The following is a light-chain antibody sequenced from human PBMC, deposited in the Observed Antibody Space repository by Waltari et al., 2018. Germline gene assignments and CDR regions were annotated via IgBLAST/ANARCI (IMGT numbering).Light chain of an antibody. Sequence: QSALSQPASVSGSPGQSITISCTGPSSDAGGHDYVSWYQQHPGKAPKLIIRDVNNRPSGVSNRFSGSKSGNTASLTISGLQAEDEADYYCSSYSTSSSLILFGEGTKVTVL. J-gene: IGLJ2*01. CDR1: SSDAGGHDY. CDR3: SSYSTSSSLIL. V-gene: IGLV2-14*03. CDR2: DVN.